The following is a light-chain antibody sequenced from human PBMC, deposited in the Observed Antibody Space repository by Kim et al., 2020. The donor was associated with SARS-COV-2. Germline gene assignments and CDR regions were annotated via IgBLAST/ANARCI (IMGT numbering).Light chain of an antibody. CDR2: DVR. J-gene: IGLJ3*02. CDR1: SSDVGGYNY. V-gene: IGLV2-14*03. CDR3: SSYTSSSTRV. Sequence: GQSITISGTGTSSDVGGYNYVSWYQQHPGKAPKHMIYDVRNRPSGVSNRFSGSKSGNTASLTISGLQAEDEADYYCSSYTSSSTRVFGGGTQLTVL.